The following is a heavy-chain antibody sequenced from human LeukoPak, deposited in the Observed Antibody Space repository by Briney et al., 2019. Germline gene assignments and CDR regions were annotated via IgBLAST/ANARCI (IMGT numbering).Heavy chain of an antibody. D-gene: IGHD3-3*01. CDR3: AKTPVWSGYYNY. CDR1: GFTLSSYA. V-gene: IGHV3-23*01. J-gene: IGHJ4*02. CDR2: ISGSGGST. Sequence: GGSLRLSCAASGFTLSSYAMSWVRQAPGKGLEWVSAISGSGGSTYYADSVKGRFTISRDNSKNTLYLQMNSLRAEDTAVYYCAKTPVWSGYYNYWGQGTLVTVSS.